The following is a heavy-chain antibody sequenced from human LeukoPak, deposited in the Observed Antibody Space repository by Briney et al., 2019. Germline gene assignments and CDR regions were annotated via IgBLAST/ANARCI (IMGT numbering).Heavy chain of an antibody. J-gene: IGHJ4*02. CDR1: GYTFTSYD. Sequence: ASVKVSCKASGYTFTSYDINWVRQATGQGLEWMGWMNPNSGNTGYAQKFQGRVTMTRSTSISTAYMELSSLRSEDTAVYYCARVGGDTVTNRYWGQGTLVTVSS. V-gene: IGHV1-8*01. CDR3: ARVGGDTVTNRY. D-gene: IGHD4-17*01. CDR2: MNPNSGNT.